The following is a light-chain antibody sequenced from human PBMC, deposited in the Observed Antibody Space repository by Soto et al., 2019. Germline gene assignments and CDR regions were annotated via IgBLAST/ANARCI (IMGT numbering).Light chain of an antibody. CDR3: QYYAGVWT. CDR2: DAS. V-gene: IGKV1-5*01. Sequence: DIQMTQSPSTLSASVGDRVTITCRASQSLSNRLAWYQQKPGKAPKVLIYDASSLESGVPSRFSGSGSGTDFILTISSLQQDDFATYYCQYYAGVWTFGQGTKVDIK. CDR1: QSLSNR. J-gene: IGKJ1*01.